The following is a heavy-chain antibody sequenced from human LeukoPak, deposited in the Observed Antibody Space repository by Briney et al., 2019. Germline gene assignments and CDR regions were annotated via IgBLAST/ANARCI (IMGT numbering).Heavy chain of an antibody. J-gene: IGHJ4*02. Sequence: SGGSLRLSCAASGFTFSNYAMHWVRQAPGRGLEYVSAISSDGGDTYYANSVKDRFTISRDNSKNTLFLQMGSLRAEDMAVYYCARVLYCSGSPCYYPLDYRGQGTLVTVSS. CDR1: GFTFSNYA. V-gene: IGHV3-64*01. CDR2: ISSDGGDT. D-gene: IGHD2-15*01. CDR3: ARVLYCSGSPCYYPLDY.